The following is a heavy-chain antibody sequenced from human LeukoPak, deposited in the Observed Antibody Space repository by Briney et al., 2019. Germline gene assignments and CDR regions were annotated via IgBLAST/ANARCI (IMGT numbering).Heavy chain of an antibody. CDR1: GYTFTSYA. CDR3: ARGNTMMMIDFDY. Sequence: ASVKVSCKASGYTFTSYAMHWVRQAPGQRLEWMGWINAGNGSTKYSQKFQGRVTITRDTSASTAYMELSSLRSEDTAVYYCARGNTMMMIDFDYWGQGTLVTVSS. D-gene: IGHD3-22*01. V-gene: IGHV1-3*01. J-gene: IGHJ4*02. CDR2: INAGNGST.